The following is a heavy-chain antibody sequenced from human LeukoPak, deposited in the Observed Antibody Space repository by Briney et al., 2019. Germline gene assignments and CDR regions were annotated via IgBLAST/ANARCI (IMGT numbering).Heavy chain of an antibody. Sequence: GGSLRLSCAASGFTFSSYWMHWVRQAPGKGLVWVSRINSDGSSTSYADSVKGRFTISRDNAKNTLYLQMNSLRAEDTAVYYCARAGSRTAGGYYYYMDVWGKGTTVTVSS. V-gene: IGHV3-74*01. CDR3: ARAGSRTAGGYYYYMDV. CDR1: GFTFSSYW. CDR2: INSDGSST. D-gene: IGHD3-10*01. J-gene: IGHJ6*03.